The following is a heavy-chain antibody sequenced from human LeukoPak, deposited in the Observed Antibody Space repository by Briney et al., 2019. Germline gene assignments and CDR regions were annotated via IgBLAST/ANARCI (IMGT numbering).Heavy chain of an antibody. D-gene: IGHD6-13*01. CDR1: GYSFTSYW. Sequence: GESLKISCKGSGYSFTSYWIGWVRQMPGKGLEWMGIIYPGDSDTRYSPSFQGQVTISADKSISTAYLQWSSLKASDTAMYYCARGETTYSSNWYGFDYWGQGTLVTVSS. CDR2: IYPGDSDT. J-gene: IGHJ4*02. V-gene: IGHV5-51*01. CDR3: ARGETTYSSNWYGFDY.